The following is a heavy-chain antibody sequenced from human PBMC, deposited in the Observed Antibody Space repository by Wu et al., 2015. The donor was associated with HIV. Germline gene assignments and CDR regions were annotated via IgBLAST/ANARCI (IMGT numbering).Heavy chain of an antibody. D-gene: IGHD1-1*01. J-gene: IGHJ6*02. CDR2: ITPLSGRP. Sequence: QVQLVQSGADVKKPGSSVKVSCKASGGTFINNAVNWVRQAPGEGLEWMGRITPLSGRPNYAQRFQGRLTIAADESTTTVYMELSSLKSDDTAVYYCDQNNRIDRNGIHVYDHYGMDVVGPRDHTHR. V-gene: IGHV1-69*13. CDR1: GGTFINNA. CDR3: DQNNRIDRNGIHVYDHYGMDV.